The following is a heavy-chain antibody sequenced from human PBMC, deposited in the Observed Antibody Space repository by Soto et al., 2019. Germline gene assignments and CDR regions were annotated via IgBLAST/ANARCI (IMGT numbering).Heavy chain of an antibody. CDR1: GGSISSYY. D-gene: IGHD2-8*01. J-gene: IGHJ4*02. CDR2: IYYSGST. CDR3: ARDMMLKGTAGFDY. V-gene: IGHV4-59*01. Sequence: SETLSLTCTVSGGSISSYYWSWIRQPPGKGLERIGYIYYSGSTNYNPSLKSRVTISVDTSKNQFSLKLSSVTAADTAVYYCARDMMLKGTAGFDYWGQGTLVTVSS.